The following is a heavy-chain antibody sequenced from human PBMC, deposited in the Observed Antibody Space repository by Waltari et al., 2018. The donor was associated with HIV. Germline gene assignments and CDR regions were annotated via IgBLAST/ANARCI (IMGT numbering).Heavy chain of an antibody. Sequence: QVQLQESGPGLVKPSETLSLICAVSAYSINRGYYWGWIRQPPGKGLEYIGSVDRSGSTYYNPSLKSRVTISVDTSKNQFSLKVSSVTAADTAVYYCARVPHYYDGSGPPVLDYFDYWGQGTLVTVSS. CDR3: ARVPHYYDGSGPPVLDYFDY. CDR2: VDRSGST. D-gene: IGHD3-22*01. CDR1: AYSINRGYY. J-gene: IGHJ4*02. V-gene: IGHV4-38-2*01.